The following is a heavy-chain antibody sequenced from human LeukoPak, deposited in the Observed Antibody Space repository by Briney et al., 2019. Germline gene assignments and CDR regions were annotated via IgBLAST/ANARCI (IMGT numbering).Heavy chain of an antibody. D-gene: IGHD3-3*01. V-gene: IGHV3-30*02. Sequence: PGGSLRLSCAASGFTFSSYGMHWVRQAPGKGLEWVAFIRYDGSNKYYADSVKGRFTISRDNSKNTLYLQMNSLRAEDTAVYYCAKDRGSITIFGVVNDWGQGTLVTVSS. CDR1: GFTFSSYG. CDR3: AKDRGSITIFGVVND. J-gene: IGHJ4*02. CDR2: IRYDGSNK.